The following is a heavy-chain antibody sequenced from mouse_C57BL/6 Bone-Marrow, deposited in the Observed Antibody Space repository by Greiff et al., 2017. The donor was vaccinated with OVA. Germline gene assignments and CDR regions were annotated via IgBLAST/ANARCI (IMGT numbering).Heavy chain of an antibody. V-gene: IGHV1-19*01. D-gene: IGHD6-1*01. CDR2: INPYNGGT. J-gene: IGHJ3*01. Sequence: VQLKQSGPVLVKPGASVKMSCKASGYTFTDYYMNWVKQSHGKSLEWIGVINPYNGGTSYNQKFKGKATLTVDKSSSTAYMELNSLTSEDSAVYYCARLAWGFAYWGQGTLVTVSA. CDR3: ARLAWGFAY. CDR1: GYTFTDYY.